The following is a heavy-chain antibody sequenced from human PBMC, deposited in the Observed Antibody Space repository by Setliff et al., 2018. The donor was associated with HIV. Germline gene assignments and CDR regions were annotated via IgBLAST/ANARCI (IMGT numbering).Heavy chain of an antibody. V-gene: IGHV4-39*07. CDR2: IDYSGST. D-gene: IGHD1-1*01. CDR1: SGSISSSSYY. J-gene: IGHJ4*02. Sequence: PSETLSLTCTVSSGSISSSSYYWGWLRQPPGKGLEWIGSIDYSGSTYYNPSLKSRVTISVDTSKNQFSLKLTSVTAADTAVYYCASAGSGTRAPPRYWGQGTLVTVSS. CDR3: ASAGSGTRAPPRY.